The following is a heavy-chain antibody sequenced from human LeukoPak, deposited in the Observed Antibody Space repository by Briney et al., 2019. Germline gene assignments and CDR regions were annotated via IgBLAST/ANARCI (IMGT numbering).Heavy chain of an antibody. J-gene: IGHJ6*03. Sequence: GGSLRLSCAASGFTFSSYAMSWVRQAPGKGLEWVSAISGSGGSTYYADSVKGRFTISRDNSKNTLYLQMNSLRAEDTAVYYCARGPWDKYYDFWSGYGYYYYMDVWGKGTTVTISS. V-gene: IGHV3-23*01. CDR2: ISGSGGST. CDR1: GFTFSSYA. CDR3: ARGPWDKYYDFWSGYGYYYYMDV. D-gene: IGHD3-3*01.